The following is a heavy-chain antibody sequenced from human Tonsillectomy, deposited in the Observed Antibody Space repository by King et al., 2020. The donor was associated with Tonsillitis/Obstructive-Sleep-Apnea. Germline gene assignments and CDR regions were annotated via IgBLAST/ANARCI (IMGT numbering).Heavy chain of an antibody. Sequence: QLQESGPGLVKPSETLSLTCTVSGGSVSSSDHYWSWIRQPPGKGLEWIGYIYYSGSTDYNPSLKSRVTISVDTSKNQFSLKLSSVTAADTAVYYCARTGTTDYYYYYMDVWGKGTTVTVSS. V-gene: IGHV4-61*08. CDR2: IYYSGST. CDR3: ARTGTTDYYYYYMDV. CDR1: GGSVSSSDHY. D-gene: IGHD1-7*01. J-gene: IGHJ6*03.